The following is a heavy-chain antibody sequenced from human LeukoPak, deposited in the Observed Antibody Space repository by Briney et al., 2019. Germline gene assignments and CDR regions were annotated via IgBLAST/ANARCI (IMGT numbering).Heavy chain of an antibody. V-gene: IGHV3-48*03. J-gene: IGHJ4*02. Sequence: GGTLRLSCAASGLTFSSYEMNWVRQAPGKGLEWVSYISISGSTIYYAGSVKGRFTISRDNAKNSLYLQMNSLRAEDTAVYYCARGPYSSGWYWVDYWGQGTLVTVSS. D-gene: IGHD6-19*01. CDR1: GLTFSSYE. CDR2: ISISGSTI. CDR3: ARGPYSSGWYWVDY.